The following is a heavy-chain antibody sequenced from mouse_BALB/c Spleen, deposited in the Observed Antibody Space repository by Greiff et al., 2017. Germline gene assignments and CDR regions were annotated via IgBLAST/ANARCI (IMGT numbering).Heavy chain of an antibody. D-gene: IGHD1-1*01. J-gene: IGHJ3*01. CDR3: TRYGSSTWFAY. V-gene: IGHV1-15*01. CDR2: IDPETGGT. Sequence: LKQSGAELVRPGASVTLSCKASGYTFTDYEMHWVKQTPVHGLEWIGAIDPETGGTAYNQKFKGKATLTADKSSSTAYMELRSLTSEDSAVYYCTRYGSSTWFAYWGQGTLVTVSA. CDR1: GYTFTDYE.